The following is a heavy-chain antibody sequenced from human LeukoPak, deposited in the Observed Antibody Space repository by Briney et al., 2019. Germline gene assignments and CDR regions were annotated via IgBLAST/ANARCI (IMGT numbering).Heavy chain of an antibody. CDR1: GLTFSSYE. CDR3: ARDKPRGSYDGSIFDA. V-gene: IGHV3-48*03. Sequence: GGSLRLSCAASGLTFSSYEMNWVRQAPGKGLEWVSYISSSGSTIYYADSVKGRFTISRDNAKNSLYLQMNSLRAEDAAVYYCARDKPRGSYDGSIFDAWGQGTLVTVSS. J-gene: IGHJ4*02. D-gene: IGHD3-16*01. CDR2: ISSSGSTI.